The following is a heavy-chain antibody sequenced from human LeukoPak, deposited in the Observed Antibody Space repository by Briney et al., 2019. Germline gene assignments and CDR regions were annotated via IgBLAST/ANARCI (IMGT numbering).Heavy chain of an antibody. CDR1: GFTFDDYG. V-gene: IGHV3-72*01. Sequence: GGSLRLSCAASGFTFDDYGMSGARQAPGRGLEWVGRTKDKVSSYTTEYAASVKGRFTISRDDSKNSLYLQINSLKTEDTAVYYCARLVSGYDSRDYWGQGTLVTVSS. CDR2: TKDKVSSYTT. CDR3: ARLVSGYDSRDY. J-gene: IGHJ4*02. D-gene: IGHD5-12*01.